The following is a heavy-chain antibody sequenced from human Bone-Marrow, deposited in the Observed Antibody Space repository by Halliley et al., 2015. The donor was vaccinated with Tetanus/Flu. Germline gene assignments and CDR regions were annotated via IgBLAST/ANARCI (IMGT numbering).Heavy chain of an antibody. D-gene: IGHD3-3*01. CDR2: ISYSGSI. Sequence: EWIGYISYSGSINSNPSLKSRVPILGDTSKNQFSLNLISVTAADTAVYYCAGFGHYYYYGMDVWGQGTTVTVSS. CDR3: AGFGHYYYYGMDV. V-gene: IGHV4-59*01. J-gene: IGHJ6*02.